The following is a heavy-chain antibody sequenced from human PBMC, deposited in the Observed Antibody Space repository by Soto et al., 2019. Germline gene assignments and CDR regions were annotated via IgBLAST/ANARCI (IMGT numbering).Heavy chain of an antibody. D-gene: IGHD2-15*01. Sequence: EVQLLESGGGLVQPGGSLRLSCAASGFTFSSYAMSWVRQAPGKGLEWVSAISGSGGYTYYADSVKGRFTISRDNSKNTLYRQMNSLRAEDTAVYYCAKESGKGYYYAMDVWGQGTTVTVSS. CDR3: AKESGKGYYYAMDV. CDR2: ISGSGGYT. V-gene: IGHV3-23*01. J-gene: IGHJ6*02. CDR1: GFTFSSYA.